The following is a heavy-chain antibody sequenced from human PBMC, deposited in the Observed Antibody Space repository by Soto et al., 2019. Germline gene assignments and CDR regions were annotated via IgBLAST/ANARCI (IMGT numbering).Heavy chain of an antibody. D-gene: IGHD3-16*01. CDR2: IHGTGRT. Sequence: SETLSLTCTVSGDSLSTYYWSWIRQPAGERLEWIGRIHGTGRTNYNPSLKSRVTMSVDTSKNQFSLRVNSVTAADTAVYYCARESVSGTYSFDSWGQGTLVTVYS. CDR3: ARESVSGTYSFDS. CDR1: GDSLSTYY. J-gene: IGHJ4*02. V-gene: IGHV4-4*07.